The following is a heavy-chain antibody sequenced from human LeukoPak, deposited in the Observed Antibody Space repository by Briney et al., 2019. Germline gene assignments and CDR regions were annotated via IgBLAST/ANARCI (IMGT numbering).Heavy chain of an antibody. CDR3: ARTFLYRVGITGTTALFDY. D-gene: IGHD1-7*01. J-gene: IGHJ4*02. CDR1: GYTFTGYY. V-gene: IGHV1-2*02. Sequence: VASVKVSCKASGYTFTGYYMHWVRQAPGQGLEWMGWINPNSGGTNYAQKFQGRVTMTRDTSISTAYMELSRLRSDDTAVYYCARTFLYRVGITGTTALFDYWGQGTLVTVSS. CDR2: INPNSGGT.